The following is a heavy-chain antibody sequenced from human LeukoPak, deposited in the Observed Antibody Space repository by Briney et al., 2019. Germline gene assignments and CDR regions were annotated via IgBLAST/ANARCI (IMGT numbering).Heavy chain of an antibody. V-gene: IGHV3-66*01. CDR2: IYSVGST. CDR3: ARDLGNWGSHDFDC. CDR1: GFTVSSNY. J-gene: IGHJ4*02. D-gene: IGHD7-27*01. Sequence: GGSLRLSCAASGFTVSSNYMTWVRQAPGKGLEWVSIIYSVGSTYYADSVKGRFTISRDNSKNTLYLQMNGLRAEDTAVYYCARDLGNWGSHDFDCWGQGTLVTVSS.